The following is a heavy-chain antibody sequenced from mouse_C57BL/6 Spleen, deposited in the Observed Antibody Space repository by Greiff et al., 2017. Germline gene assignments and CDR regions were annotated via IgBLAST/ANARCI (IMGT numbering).Heavy chain of an antibody. D-gene: IGHD2-3*01. CDR3: ARLRSDGYYLYYAMDY. CDR1: GYTFTSYW. J-gene: IGHJ4*01. Sequence: QVQLQQPGAELVMPGASVKLSCKASGYTFTSYWMHWVKQRPGQGLEWIGEIDPSDSYTNYNQKFKGKSTLTADKSSSTAYMQLSSLTSEDSAVYYCARLRSDGYYLYYAMDYWGQGTSVTVSS. CDR2: IDPSDSYT. V-gene: IGHV1-69*01.